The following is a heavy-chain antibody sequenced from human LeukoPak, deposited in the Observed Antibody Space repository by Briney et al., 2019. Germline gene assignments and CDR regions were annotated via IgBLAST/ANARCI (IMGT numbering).Heavy chain of an antibody. CDR2: INHSGST. CDR1: GVSFSGYY. J-gene: IGHJ4*02. CDR3: ARIGVPFRSSGPFDY. V-gene: IGHV4-34*01. D-gene: IGHD3-22*01. Sequence: PSETLSLTCTVYGVSFSGYYWSWIRQPPGKGLEWIGEINHSGSTNYNPSLKSRVTISVDTSKNQSSLKLSSVTAADTAVYYCARIGVPFRSSGPFDYWGQGTLVTVSS.